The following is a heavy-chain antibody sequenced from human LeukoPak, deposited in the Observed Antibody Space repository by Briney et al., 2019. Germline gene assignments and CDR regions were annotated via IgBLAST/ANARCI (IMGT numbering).Heavy chain of an antibody. J-gene: IGHJ4*02. CDR1: GFAFSTYY. CDR2: ISYDGRNM. V-gene: IGHV3-30*18. CDR3: AKSLSSGWSSYYFGD. D-gene: IGHD6-19*01. Sequence: GGSLRLSCAASGFAFSTYYIHWVRQPPGEGLEWVAVISYDGRNMYYGDSVKGRFTISRDNSKNTLYLQMNSLRPEDTAVYYCAKSLSSGWSSYYFGDWGQGALVTVSS.